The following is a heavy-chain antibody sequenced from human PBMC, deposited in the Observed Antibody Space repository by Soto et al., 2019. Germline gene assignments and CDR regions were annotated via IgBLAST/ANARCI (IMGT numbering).Heavy chain of an antibody. CDR3: SRLPREKSGENPFDL. CDR1: GFTFGDYA. J-gene: IGHJ4*02. CDR2: ITSRRYGGTT. V-gene: IGHV3-49*03. D-gene: IGHD3-10*01. Sequence: GGSLRLSCSGSGFTFGDYALSWFRQAPGKGLEWVSFITSRRYGGTTHYAASVKGRFTISRDDSKSIAFLQMSSLKIEDTAMYYCSRLPREKSGENPFDLCGPGTLVTVSS.